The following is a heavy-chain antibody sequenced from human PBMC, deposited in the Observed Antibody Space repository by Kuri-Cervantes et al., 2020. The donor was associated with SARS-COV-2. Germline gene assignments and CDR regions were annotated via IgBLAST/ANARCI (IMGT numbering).Heavy chain of an antibody. Sequence: GSLRLSCTVSGGSISSFYWSWIRQPPGKGLEWIGSIYYSGSTYYNPSLKSRVTISVDTSKNQFSLKLSSVTAADTAVYYCASLTSYSSSSYYYYYYYMDVWGKGTTVTVSS. V-gene: IGHV4-59*05. D-gene: IGHD6-6*01. CDR2: IYYSGST. CDR3: ASLTSYSSSSYYYYYYYMDV. J-gene: IGHJ6*03. CDR1: GGSISSFY.